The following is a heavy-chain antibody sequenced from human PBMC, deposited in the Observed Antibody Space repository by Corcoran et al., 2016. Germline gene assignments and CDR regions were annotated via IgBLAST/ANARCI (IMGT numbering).Heavy chain of an antibody. Sequence: EVQLVESGGGLAKPGGSLRLSCAASGFTFSSAWMNWVRQAPGKGLEWVGRIKSRVDGETTDYAAPVKGRFTIPRDDSKHTLYLQMNSLKNEVTAVYHCTSVLPDFLLRVDHWGQ. V-gene: IGHV3-15*07. D-gene: IGHD3-3*01. CDR3: TSVLPDFLLRVDH. CDR1: GFTFSSAW. CDR2: IKSRVDGETT. J-gene: IGHJ4*02.